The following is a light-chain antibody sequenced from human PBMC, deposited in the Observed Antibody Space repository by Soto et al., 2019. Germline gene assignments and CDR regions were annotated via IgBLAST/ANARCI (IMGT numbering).Light chain of an antibody. CDR2: DVS. CDR1: SSDIGVYNY. CDR3: SSYTSNSTLV. V-gene: IGLV2-14*01. J-gene: IGLJ1*01. Sequence: QSALTQPASVSGSPGQSITVSCTGTSSDIGVYNYVSWYQQHPGKAPKVMIYDVSNRPSGVSNRFSGSKSGNTASLTIAGLQADDEADYYCSSYTSNSTLVFGTGTQLTVL.